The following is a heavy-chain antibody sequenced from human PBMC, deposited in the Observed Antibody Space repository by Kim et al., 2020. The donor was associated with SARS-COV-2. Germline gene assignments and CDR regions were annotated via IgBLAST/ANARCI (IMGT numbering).Heavy chain of an antibody. Sequence: GGSLRLSCAASGFTVSSTYMSWVRQAPGEGLEWVSIIYGGGGTNYADSVKGRFSISRDKSRNNLYLQMNSLRAEDTAVYYCATLEIVGASTFDYWGQGTLVTVSS. CDR2: IYGGGGT. CDR1: GFTVSSTY. J-gene: IGHJ4*02. V-gene: IGHV3-53*01. CDR3: ATLEIVGASTFDY. D-gene: IGHD1-26*01.